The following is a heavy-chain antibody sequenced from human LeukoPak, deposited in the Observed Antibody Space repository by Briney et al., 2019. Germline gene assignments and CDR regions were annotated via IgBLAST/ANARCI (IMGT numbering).Heavy chain of an antibody. CDR3: ARSRDWNYDL. J-gene: IGHJ4*02. Sequence: GESLKISCKGSGYSCTSYWIGWVRQMPGKGLEWMGVIYPGDSDTRYSPSFQGQVTISADKSINTAYLQWNSLKASDTAIYYCARSRDWNYDLWGQGTLVTVSS. CDR2: IYPGDSDT. V-gene: IGHV5-51*01. D-gene: IGHD1-7*01. CDR1: GYSCTSYW.